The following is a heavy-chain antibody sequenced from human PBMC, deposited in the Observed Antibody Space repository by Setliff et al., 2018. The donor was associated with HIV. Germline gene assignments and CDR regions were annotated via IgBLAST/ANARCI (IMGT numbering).Heavy chain of an antibody. D-gene: IGHD5-18*01. J-gene: IGHJ6*03. CDR2: IDPSGGST. CDR1: RYTFTSYY. CDR3: ARRGSYCYGRRVYYYMDV. V-gene: IGHV1-46*01. Sequence: ASVKVSCKASRYTFTSYYMHWVRQAPGQGLEWMGIIDPSGGSTYYAQKFQDRVTLTRDTSTTTVYMELSSLRSEDTAVYYWARRGSYCYGRRVYYYMDVWGKGTTVTVSS.